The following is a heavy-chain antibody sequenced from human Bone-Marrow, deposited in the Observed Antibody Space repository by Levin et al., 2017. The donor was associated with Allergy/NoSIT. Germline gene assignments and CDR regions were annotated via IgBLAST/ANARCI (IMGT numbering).Heavy chain of an antibody. CDR1: GFAFSSYT. Sequence: GESLKISCAASGFAFSSYTMNWVHQAPGKGLEWVASITTGGTYKYYVDSLRGRFTISRDNAMNSLYLQMNSLRAEDTAVYYCARGLGDWLWGQGTLVTVSS. CDR2: ITTGGTYK. D-gene: IGHD3/OR15-3a*01. V-gene: IGHV3-21*01. CDR3: ARGLGDWL. J-gene: IGHJ4*02.